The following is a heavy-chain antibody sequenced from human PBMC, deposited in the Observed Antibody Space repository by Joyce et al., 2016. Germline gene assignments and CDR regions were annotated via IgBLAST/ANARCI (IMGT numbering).Heavy chain of an antibody. CDR1: GYSFTSHW. J-gene: IGHJ5*02. CDR3: AGHVTDWFDP. D-gene: IGHD3-10*02. CDR2: IEPRDSYT. V-gene: IGHV5-10-1*03. Sequence: DVQLVQSGAEVKKPGESLRISCKGSGYSFTSHWISWVRQMTGKGLGWVGRIEPRDSYTDYSPSFEGHVTISVDKTISAAYLQWSSLRASDTAIYYCAGHVTDWFDPWGQGTLVTVSS.